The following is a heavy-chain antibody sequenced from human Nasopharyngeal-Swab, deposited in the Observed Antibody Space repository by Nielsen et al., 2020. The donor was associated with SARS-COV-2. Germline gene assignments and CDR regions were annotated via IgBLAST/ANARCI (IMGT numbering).Heavy chain of an antibody. D-gene: IGHD4-23*01. Sequence: GESLKLSWEGSGYNFTTYWIGWVRQMPGKGLEWMGIIYPGDSDTRYSPSFQGQVTISADKSISTAYLQWSSLKASDTAMYYCARRGYGGSGSYYFYYYMDVWGKGTTVTVSS. CDR2: IYPGDSDT. V-gene: IGHV5-51*01. CDR1: GYNFTTYW. J-gene: IGHJ6*03. CDR3: ARRGYGGSGSYYFYYYMDV.